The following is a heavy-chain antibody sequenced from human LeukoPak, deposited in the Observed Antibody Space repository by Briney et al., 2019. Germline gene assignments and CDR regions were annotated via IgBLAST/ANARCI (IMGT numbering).Heavy chain of an antibody. J-gene: IGHJ4*02. Sequence: SETLSLTCTLSAGSIISYYLSWIRQPVGKGLEWIGRIYTSGSTNYNPSLKSRVTMSVDTSKNQFSLKLSSVTAADTAVYYCAREWAEAGIWGQGTLVTVSS. D-gene: IGHD6-19*01. CDR2: IYTSGST. V-gene: IGHV4-4*07. CDR3: AREWAEAGI. CDR1: AGSIISYY.